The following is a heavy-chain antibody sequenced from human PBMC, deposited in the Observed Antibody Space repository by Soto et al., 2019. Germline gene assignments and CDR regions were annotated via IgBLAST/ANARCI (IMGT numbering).Heavy chain of an antibody. Sequence: PSETLSLTCTVSGGSISSYYWSWIRQPPGKGLEWIGYIYYSGSTNYNPSLKSRVTISVDTSKNQFSLKLSSVTAADTAVYYCARARLSRSWYVYYYGMDVWGQGTTVTVS. CDR2: IYYSGST. J-gene: IGHJ6*02. D-gene: IGHD6-13*01. CDR1: GGSISSYY. CDR3: ARARLSRSWYVYYYGMDV. V-gene: IGHV4-59*01.